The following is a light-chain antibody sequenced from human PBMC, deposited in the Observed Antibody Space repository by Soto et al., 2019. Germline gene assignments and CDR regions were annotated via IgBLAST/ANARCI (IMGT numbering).Light chain of an antibody. CDR3: QQLNSYPLT. CDR2: AAS. CDR1: QGISSY. V-gene: IGKV1-9*01. J-gene: IGKJ5*01. Sequence: DIQLTQSPSFLSASVGDRVTITCRASQGISSYLAWYQQKPGKAPKLLIYAASTLQSGVPSRFSGSGSGTEFPLTISSLQPEDFANYYCQQLNSYPLTFGQGTRLEIK.